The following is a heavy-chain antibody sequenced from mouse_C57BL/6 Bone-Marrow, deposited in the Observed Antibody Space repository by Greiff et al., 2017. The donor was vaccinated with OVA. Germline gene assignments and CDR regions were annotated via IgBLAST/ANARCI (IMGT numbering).Heavy chain of an antibody. CDR3: TPETAQASH. D-gene: IGHD3-2*02. Sequence: VKLQESGAELVRPGASVTLSCKASGYTFTDYEMHWVKQTPVHGLEWIGAIDPETGGTAYNQKFKGKAILTADKSSSTAYMELRSLTSEDSAVYYCTPETAQASHWGQGTTLTVSS. CDR1: GYTFTDYE. J-gene: IGHJ2*01. CDR2: IDPETGGT. V-gene: IGHV1-15*01.